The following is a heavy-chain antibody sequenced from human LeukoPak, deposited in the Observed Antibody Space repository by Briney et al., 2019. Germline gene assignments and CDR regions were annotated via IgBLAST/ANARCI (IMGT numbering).Heavy chain of an antibody. D-gene: IGHD3-3*01. Sequence: PGGSLRLSCAASGFTFSSYGMHWVRQAPGKGLEWVAVISYDGSNKYYADSVKGRFTISRDNSKNTLYLQMNSLRAEDTAVYYCASPGGDFWSGYSPFDYWGQGTLVTVSS. CDR2: ISYDGSNK. J-gene: IGHJ4*02. CDR3: ASPGGDFWSGYSPFDY. CDR1: GFTFSSYG. V-gene: IGHV3-30*03.